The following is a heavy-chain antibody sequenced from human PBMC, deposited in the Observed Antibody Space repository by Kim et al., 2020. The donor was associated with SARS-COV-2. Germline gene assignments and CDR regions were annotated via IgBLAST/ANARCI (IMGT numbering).Heavy chain of an antibody. D-gene: IGHD4-17*01. Sequence: SETLSLTCAVYGGSFSGYYWSWIRQPPGKGLEWIGEINHSGSTNYNPSLKSRVTISVDTSKNQFSLKLSSVTAADTAVYYCAVWKGAAATVTTGYWGQGTLVTVSS. CDR2: INHSGST. V-gene: IGHV4-34*01. J-gene: IGHJ4*02. CDR1: GGSFSGYY. CDR3: AVWKGAAATVTTGY.